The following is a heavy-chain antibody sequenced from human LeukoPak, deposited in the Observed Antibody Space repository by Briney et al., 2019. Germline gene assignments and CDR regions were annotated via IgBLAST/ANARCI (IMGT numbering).Heavy chain of an antibody. D-gene: IGHD6-13*01. J-gene: IGHJ4*02. CDR1: GYSFTNYW. CDR2: IYPGDSDT. Sequence: ESLKISCKGSGYSFTNYWIGWVRQMPGKGLEWMGIIYPGDSDTRYSPSFQGQVTISADKSVSTAYLQWSSLKASDTAMYYCARQYSSTWLNIDYWGQGTLVTVSS. CDR3: ARQYSSTWLNIDY. V-gene: IGHV5-51*01.